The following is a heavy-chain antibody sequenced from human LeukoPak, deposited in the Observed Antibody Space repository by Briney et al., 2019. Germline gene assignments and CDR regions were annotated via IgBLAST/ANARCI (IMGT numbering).Heavy chain of an antibody. Sequence: GGSLSLSCAASGFTFSSYSMNWVRQAPGKGLEWVSYISSSSSTIYYADSVKGRFTISRDNAKNSLYLQMNSLRAEDTAVYYCARDWSNDYWGQGTLVTVSS. CDR2: ISSSSSTI. V-gene: IGHV3-48*01. D-gene: IGHD5/OR15-5a*01. CDR1: GFTFSSYS. J-gene: IGHJ4*02. CDR3: ARDWSNDY.